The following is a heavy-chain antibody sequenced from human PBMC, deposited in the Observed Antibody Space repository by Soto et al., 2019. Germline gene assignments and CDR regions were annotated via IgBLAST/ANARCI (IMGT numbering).Heavy chain of an antibody. J-gene: IGHJ5*02. CDR2: IIPIFGTT. D-gene: IGHD2-15*01. V-gene: IGHV1-69*15. CDR1: GGTFSNYA. Sequence: QVQLVQSGAEVKKPGSSVKVSCKASGGTFSNYAITWVRQAPGQGLEWLGRIIPIFGTTDYAQKFQGRVTITADEHTPTAYMELSSLRSDDTAVYSCAKDGGREGYFGNWFDPWGQGTLVTVSS. CDR3: AKDGGREGYFGNWFDP.